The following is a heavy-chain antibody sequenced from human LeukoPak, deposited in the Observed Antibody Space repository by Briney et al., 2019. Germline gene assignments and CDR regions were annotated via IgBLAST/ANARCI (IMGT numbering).Heavy chain of an antibody. Sequence: ASVTVSCMASGYTLTSYYMHWLRQAPGQGLEWMGIINPNDGSTSYAQKFQGRVTMTRDTSTSTVYMELSSLRSGDTAVYYCARGRCSSASCRYSFDYWGQGTLVTVSS. CDR3: ARGRCSSASCRYSFDY. CDR1: GYTLTSYY. V-gene: IGHV1-46*01. CDR2: INPNDGST. D-gene: IGHD2-2*01. J-gene: IGHJ4*02.